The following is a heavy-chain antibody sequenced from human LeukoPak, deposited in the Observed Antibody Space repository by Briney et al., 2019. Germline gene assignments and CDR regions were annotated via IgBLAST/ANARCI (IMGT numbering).Heavy chain of an antibody. CDR2: IYYSGST. J-gene: IGHJ4*02. Sequence: SETLSLTCTVSGGSISSYYWSWIRQPPGKGLEWIGYIYYSGSTNHNPSLKSRVTISVDTSKNQFSLKLSSVTAADTAVYYCARHSSMVRGVIFDYWGQGTLVTVSS. CDR3: ARHSSMVRGVIFDY. CDR1: GGSISSYY. D-gene: IGHD3-10*01. V-gene: IGHV4-59*08.